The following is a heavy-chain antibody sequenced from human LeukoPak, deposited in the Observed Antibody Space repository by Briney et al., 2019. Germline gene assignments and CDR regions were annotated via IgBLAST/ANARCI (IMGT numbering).Heavy chain of an antibody. CDR3: ASATTYCGADCYPLDAFDI. J-gene: IGHJ3*02. D-gene: IGHD2-21*02. CDR2: INPNSGGT. CDR1: GYTFTGYY. Sequence: ASVKVSCKASGYTFTGYYMHWVRQAPGQGLEWLGWINPNSGGTNYAQKFLGRITMTRDTSISTAYMELSRLRSDDTAVYYCASATTYCGADCYPLDAFDIWGQGTMVTVSS. V-gene: IGHV1-2*02.